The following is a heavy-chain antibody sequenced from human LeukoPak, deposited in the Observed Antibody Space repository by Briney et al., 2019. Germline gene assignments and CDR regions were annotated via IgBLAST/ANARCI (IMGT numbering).Heavy chain of an antibody. V-gene: IGHV1-2*02. CDR1: GYTFTDYY. J-gene: IGHJ4*02. CDR2: INPNSGDT. CDR3: ARRYNILTGFLF. Sequence: ASVKVSCKASGYTFTDYYVNWVRQAPGQGLEGMGWINPNSGDTNYAETFQGRVTMTRDTSISTAYMELNRLRSDDTAVYYCARRYNILTGFLFWGQGTLVTVSS. D-gene: IGHD3-9*01.